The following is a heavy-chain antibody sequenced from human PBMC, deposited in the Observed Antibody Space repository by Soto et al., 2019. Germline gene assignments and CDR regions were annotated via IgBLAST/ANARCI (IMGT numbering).Heavy chain of an antibody. CDR2: INHSGST. CDR1: GGSFSGYY. J-gene: IGHJ4*02. V-gene: IGHV4-34*01. CDR3: ARGFLLITFGGVIVGNYFDY. D-gene: IGHD3-16*02. Sequence: QVQLQQWGAGLLKPSETLSLTCAVYGGSFSGYYWSWIRQPPGKGLEWIGEINHSGSTNYNPSLKRRVIISVDTSKNQFSLKLSSVTAADTAVYYCARGFLLITFGGVIVGNYFDYWGQGTLVTVSS.